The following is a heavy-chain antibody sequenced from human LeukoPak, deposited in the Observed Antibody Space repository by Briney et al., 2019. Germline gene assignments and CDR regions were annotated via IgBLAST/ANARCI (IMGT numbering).Heavy chain of an antibody. CDR1: GFTFSSYA. CDR3: AKDSGYSSGWPN. V-gene: IGHV3-23*01. CDR2: ISGSGGTT. Sequence: GGSLRLSCAASGFTFSSYAMSWVRQAPGKGLEWVSAISGSGGTTYYTDSVKGRFTISRDNSKNTLYLQMNSLRAEDTAVYYCAKDSGYSSGWPNWGQGTLVTVSS. J-gene: IGHJ4*02. D-gene: IGHD6-19*01.